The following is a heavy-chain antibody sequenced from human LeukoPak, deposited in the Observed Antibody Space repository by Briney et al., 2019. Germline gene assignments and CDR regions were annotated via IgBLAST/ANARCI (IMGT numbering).Heavy chain of an antibody. CDR3: ASARSSYSSRPTGGFDP. D-gene: IGHD6-13*01. J-gene: IGHJ5*02. Sequence: SETLSLTCTVSGGSISNHYWNWIRQPPGKGLEWIGYIYYSGSTNYNPSLKSRVTISVDRSKNQFSLKLSSVTAADTAVYYCASARSSYSSRPTGGFDPWGQGTLVTVSS. CDR2: IYYSGST. CDR1: GGSISNHY. V-gene: IGHV4-59*11.